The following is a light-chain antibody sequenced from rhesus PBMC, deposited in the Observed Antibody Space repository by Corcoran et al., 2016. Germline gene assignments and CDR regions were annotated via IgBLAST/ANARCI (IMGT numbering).Light chain of an antibody. CDR2: KAS. CDR3: QHNYGTPRT. V-gene: IGKV1-74*01. Sequence: DIQMTQSPSSLSASVGDRVTITRRTSENVNNYLNWYQQKPGKPPKLLIYKASTLQSGVPSRFSGSGSGTEYTFTISSLQSEDVATYYCQHNYGTPRTFGQRTKVEIK. CDR1: ENVNNY. J-gene: IGKJ1*01.